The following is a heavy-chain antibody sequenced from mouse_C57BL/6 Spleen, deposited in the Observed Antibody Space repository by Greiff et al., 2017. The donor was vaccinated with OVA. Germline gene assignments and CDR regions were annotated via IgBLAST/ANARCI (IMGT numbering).Heavy chain of an antibody. J-gene: IGHJ4*01. CDR1: GYTFTSYW. CDR3: ARWLRPYAMDY. V-gene: IGHV1-69*01. Sequence: QVQLQQPGAELVMPGASVKLSCKASGYTFTSYWMHWVKQRPGQGLEWIGELYPSDSYTNYNQKFKGKSTLTVDKSSSTAYMQRISLTSEDSAVYYCARWLRPYAMDYWGQGTSVTVSS. CDR2: LYPSDSYT. D-gene: IGHD2-2*01.